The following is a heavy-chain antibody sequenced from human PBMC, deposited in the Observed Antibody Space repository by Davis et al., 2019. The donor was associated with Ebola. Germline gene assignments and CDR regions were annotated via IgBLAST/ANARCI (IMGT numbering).Heavy chain of an antibody. Sequence: AASVKVSCKASGYTFTSYAMHWVRQAPGQRLEWMGRINPNSGGTNYAQKFQGRVTMTRDTSISTAYMQLSSLESEDTAVYYCARVRQQLVDDGFDMWGQGTLVTVSS. V-gene: IGHV1-2*06. D-gene: IGHD6-13*01. CDR1: GYTFTSYA. CDR2: INPNSGGT. J-gene: IGHJ3*02. CDR3: ARVRQQLVDDGFDM.